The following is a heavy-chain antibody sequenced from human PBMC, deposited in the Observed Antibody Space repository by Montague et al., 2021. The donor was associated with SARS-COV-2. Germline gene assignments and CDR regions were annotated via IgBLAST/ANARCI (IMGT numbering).Heavy chain of an antibody. V-gene: IGHV3-66*01. J-gene: IGHJ4*02. Sequence: SLRLSCAASGFTVSSNYMSWVRQAPGKGLEWVSVIYSGGSTYYXXXVKGRFTISRDNSKNTLYLQMNSLRAEDTAVYYCARELLEVGATDYWGQGTLVTVSS. D-gene: IGHD1-26*01. CDR3: ARELLEVGATDY. CDR2: IYSGGST. CDR1: GFTVSSNY.